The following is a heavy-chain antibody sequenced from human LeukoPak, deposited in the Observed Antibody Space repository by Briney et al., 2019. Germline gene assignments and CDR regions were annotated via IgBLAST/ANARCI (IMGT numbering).Heavy chain of an antibody. CDR3: ARTQSGYDRFDY. V-gene: IGHV1-46*01. Sequence: ASVKVSCKASGYTFTSYYMHWVRQAPGQGLEWMGIINPSGGSTSYTQKFQGRVTMTRDMSTSTVYMELSSLRSDDTAVYYCARTQSGYDRFDYWGQGTLVTVSS. D-gene: IGHD5-12*01. CDR1: GYTFTSYY. CDR2: INPSGGST. J-gene: IGHJ4*02.